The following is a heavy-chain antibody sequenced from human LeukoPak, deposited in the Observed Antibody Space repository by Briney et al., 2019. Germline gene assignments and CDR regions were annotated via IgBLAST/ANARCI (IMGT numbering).Heavy chain of an antibody. CDR3: ARVSPGYCSGGSCYFSDAFDI. J-gene: IGHJ3*02. Sequence: SETLSLTCAVYCGSFSGYYWSWIRQPPGKGLEWIGEINHSGSTNYNPSLKSRVTISVDTSKNQFSLKLSSVTAADTAVYYCARVSPGYCSGGSCYFSDAFDIWGQGTMVTVSS. CDR1: CGSFSGYY. V-gene: IGHV4-34*01. D-gene: IGHD2-15*01. CDR2: INHSGST.